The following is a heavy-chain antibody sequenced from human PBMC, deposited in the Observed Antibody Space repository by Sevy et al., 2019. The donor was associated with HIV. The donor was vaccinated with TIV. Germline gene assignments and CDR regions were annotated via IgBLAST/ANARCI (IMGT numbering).Heavy chain of an antibody. CDR1: GFTFSSYW. D-gene: IGHD5-18*01. J-gene: IGHJ4*02. CDR2: MKQDGSEK. CDR3: VREGLGGYSYSLDC. Sequence: GGSLRLSCAASGFTFSSYWMSWVRQAPGKGLEWVDTMKQDGSEKYYVDSLKGRFTISRDNAKKSLYLQMNSLRVEDTAVYYCVREGLGGYSYSLDCWGQGTLVTVSS. V-gene: IGHV3-7*01.